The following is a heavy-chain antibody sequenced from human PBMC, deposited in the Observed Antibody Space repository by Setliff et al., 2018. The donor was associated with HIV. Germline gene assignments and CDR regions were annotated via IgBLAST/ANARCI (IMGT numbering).Heavy chain of an antibody. CDR3: TTVVDYDNSDATDH. J-gene: IGHJ4*02. D-gene: IGHD3-22*01. CDR1: GFTFSSYA. Sequence: GGSLRLSCAASGFTFSSYAMSWVRQAPGKGLEWVSAISGSGGSTYYADSVKGRFTISRDNSKNTLYLQMNSLRAEDTGIYYCTTVVDYDNSDATDHWGPGSLVTVSS. CDR2: ISGSGGST. V-gene: IGHV3-23*01.